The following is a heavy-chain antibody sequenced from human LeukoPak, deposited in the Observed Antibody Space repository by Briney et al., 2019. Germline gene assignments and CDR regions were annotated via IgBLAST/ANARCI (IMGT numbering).Heavy chain of an antibody. J-gene: IGHJ4*02. D-gene: IGHD1-14*01. Sequence: GASVKVSCKASGYTFTGYYMHWVRQAPGQGLECMGYINPDNGDTNYAQKFQGRVTMTRDTYISTSYMELNRLTSDDTAMYYCARVVGPGHFSLDLGYWGQGTLVTVSS. CDR3: ARVVGPGHFSLDLGY. CDR2: INPDNGDT. CDR1: GYTFTGYY. V-gene: IGHV1-2*02.